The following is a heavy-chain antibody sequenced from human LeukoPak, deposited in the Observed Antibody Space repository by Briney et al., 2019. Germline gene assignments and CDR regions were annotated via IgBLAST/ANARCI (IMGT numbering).Heavy chain of an antibody. CDR1: VFIFGSYV. Sequence: GGPLRLSCAPWVFIFGSYVMHGVRQPPGKGREWVSRISHDGSVTNYADSVKGLFTISRDNYKNTLYLQINSLRPQDTAVYYCPPSTLTLRLIFDYWGQGTLVTVYS. CDR3: PPSTLTLRLIFDY. D-gene: IGHD4-17*01. J-gene: IGHJ4*02. CDR2: ISHDGSVT. V-gene: IGHV3-74*01.